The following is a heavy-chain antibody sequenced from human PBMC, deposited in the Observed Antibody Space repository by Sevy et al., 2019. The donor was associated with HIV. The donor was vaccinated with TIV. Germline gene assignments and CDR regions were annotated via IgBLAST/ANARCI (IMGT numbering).Heavy chain of an antibody. CDR1: GYTLIQLS. CDR2: FDPEDGET. J-gene: IGHJ4*02. V-gene: IGHV1-24*01. CDR3: AITKDYYDSSGYPFDY. D-gene: IGHD3-22*01. Sequence: ASVKVSCKVSGYTLIQLSMHWVRQVPGKGLEWMGSFDPEDGETIYAQKFQGRVTMTEDTSTDTAYMELSSLKSEDTAIFYCAITKDYYDSSGYPFDYWGQRTLVTVSS.